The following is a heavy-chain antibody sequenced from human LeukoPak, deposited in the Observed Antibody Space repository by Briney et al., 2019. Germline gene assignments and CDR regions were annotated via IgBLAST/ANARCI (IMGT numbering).Heavy chain of an antibody. CDR1: GGSFNAYY. J-gene: IGHJ5*02. D-gene: IGHD3-22*01. Sequence: SETLSLTCVVSGGSFNAYYCCWIRQPPGKGLEWIGEINHSGTTNYNPSLKSRVTMSVDTSKSQFSLNLSSVTAADTAVYYCARGSVTMISWGQGTLVTVSS. CDR2: INHSGTT. V-gene: IGHV4-34*01. CDR3: ARGSVTMIS.